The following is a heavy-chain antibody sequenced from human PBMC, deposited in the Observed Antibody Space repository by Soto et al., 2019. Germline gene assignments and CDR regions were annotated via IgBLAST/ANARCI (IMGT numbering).Heavy chain of an antibody. Sequence: WESLTISCRSAGNSFAPYWIGWVRQMPGKGLEWMGIIYPGDSDTRYSPSFQGQVTISADKSINTAYLQWSSLKASDTAMYYCATGGYCTTTSCYNFFDYWGQGSLVTVSS. CDR3: ATGGYCTTTSCYNFFDY. V-gene: IGHV5-51*01. CDR1: GNSFAPYW. J-gene: IGHJ4*02. D-gene: IGHD2-2*02. CDR2: IYPGDSDT.